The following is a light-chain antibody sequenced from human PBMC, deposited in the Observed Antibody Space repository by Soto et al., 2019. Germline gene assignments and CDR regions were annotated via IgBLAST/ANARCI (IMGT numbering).Light chain of an antibody. CDR2: LGS. CDR3: MQALQTWT. Sequence: DIVMTQSPLSLPVTPGEPASISCRSSQSLLHSNGYSYLDWYLQKPGQSPQLLIYLGSNRASGVPDRFSGSGSGTDFTLRISRVEAEDVGVYYCMQALQTWTFGQGTKVELK. J-gene: IGKJ1*01. CDR1: QSLLHSNGYSY. V-gene: IGKV2-28*01.